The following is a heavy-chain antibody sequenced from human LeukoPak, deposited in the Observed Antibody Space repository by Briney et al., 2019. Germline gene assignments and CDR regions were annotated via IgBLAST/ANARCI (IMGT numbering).Heavy chain of an antibody. CDR3: ARQGNSGYDPFFDY. D-gene: IGHD5-12*01. V-gene: IGHV3-66*04. J-gene: IGHJ4*02. CDR2: IYSGGST. Sequence: GGSLRLSSAASGFTFSSYEMNWVRQAPGKGLERVSVIYSGGSTYYADSVKGRFTISRDNSKNTLYLQMNSLRAEDTAVYYCARQGNSGYDPFFDYWGQGTLVTVSS. CDR1: GFTFSSYE.